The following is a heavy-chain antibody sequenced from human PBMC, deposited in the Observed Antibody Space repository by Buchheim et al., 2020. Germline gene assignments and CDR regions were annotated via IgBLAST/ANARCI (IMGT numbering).Heavy chain of an antibody. Sequence: EVQLVESGGGLVQPGGSLRLSCAASGFTFITYWMSWVRQAPGKGLEWVANVKQDGSEKYYVDSVKGRFTISRDNAKNSLYLQMNSLRAEDTAVYYCARAHGVVSFGYDSPNWFDPWGQGTL. V-gene: IGHV3-7*03. CDR2: VKQDGSEK. J-gene: IGHJ5*02. D-gene: IGHD5-12*01. CDR1: GFTFITYW. CDR3: ARAHGVVSFGYDSPNWFDP.